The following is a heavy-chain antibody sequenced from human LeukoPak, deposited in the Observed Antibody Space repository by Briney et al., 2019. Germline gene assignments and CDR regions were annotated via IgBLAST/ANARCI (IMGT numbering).Heavy chain of an antibody. D-gene: IGHD5-18*01. V-gene: IGHV4-4*07. CDR3: AFGYSYGTRAFDI. J-gene: IGHJ3*02. CDR2: IHTSGST. CDR1: GGSISSYY. Sequence: SETLSLTCTVSGGSISSYYWSWIRQPAGKGLEWIGRIHTSGSTYYNPSLKSRVTISVDTSKNQFSLKLSSVTAADTAVYYCAFGYSYGTRAFDIWGQGTMVTVSS.